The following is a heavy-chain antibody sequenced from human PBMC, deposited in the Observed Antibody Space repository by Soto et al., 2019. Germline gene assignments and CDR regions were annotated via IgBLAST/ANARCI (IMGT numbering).Heavy chain of an antibody. D-gene: IGHD4-17*01. CDR3: ARVGTTVTTYWYFDL. V-gene: IGHV1-3*01. Sequence: ASVKVSCKASGYSFANYVIYWVRQAPVQSLELMVWINAGNFNTEYSQKFQGRVTITRDTSATTAYMELSSLRSEDTAVYYCARVGTTVTTYWYFDLWGR. CDR2: INAGNFNT. J-gene: IGHJ2*01. CDR1: GYSFANYV.